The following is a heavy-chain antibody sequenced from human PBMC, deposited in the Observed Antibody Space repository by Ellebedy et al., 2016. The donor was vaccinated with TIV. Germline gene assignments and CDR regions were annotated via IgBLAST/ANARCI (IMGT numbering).Heavy chain of an antibody. Sequence: LSLTCAASVFTFATSGLHWVRPAPAKGLLWVAIISRDGINKNYADSVKCRFNISRHNSKNKLYLQMNSLGPEDTAVYYCARGVGISGTTYNWLDPWGQGTLVTVSS. CDR3: ARGVGISGTTYNWLDP. CDR2: ISRDGINK. D-gene: IGHD1-7*01. CDR1: VFTFATSG. J-gene: IGHJ5*02. V-gene: IGHV3-30-3*01.